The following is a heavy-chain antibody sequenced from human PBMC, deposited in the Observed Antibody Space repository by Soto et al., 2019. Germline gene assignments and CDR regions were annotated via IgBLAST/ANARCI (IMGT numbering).Heavy chain of an antibody. CDR2: IFWNDER. CDR1: GFSLSKARMG. J-gene: IGHJ4*02. D-gene: IGHD3-3*02. V-gene: IGHV2-26*01. CDR3: ARALREGLPFYYLDS. Sequence: QVTLKESGPVLVKPTETLTLTCSVSGFSLSKARMGVSWIRQPPGKALEWLAHIFWNDERSYNTSLKSRLTISRDTSKRQVVLTMTNVDPVDTGTYFCARALREGLPFYYLDSWGQGTLVTVSS.